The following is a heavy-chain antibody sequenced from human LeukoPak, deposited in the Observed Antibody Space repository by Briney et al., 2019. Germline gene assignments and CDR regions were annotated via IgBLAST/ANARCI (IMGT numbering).Heavy chain of an antibody. CDR3: AGRGSSSGSFDI. Sequence: SQTLSLTCTVSGGSITNLDYYWTWIRQPAGKRLEWIGRIYTSGGTNYNPSLKSRVTMSVDRSKNEISLHLASLTAADTALYYCAGRGSSSGSFDIWGPGTFVTVSS. CDR2: IYTSGGT. J-gene: IGHJ3*02. D-gene: IGHD3-10*01. V-gene: IGHV4-61*02. CDR1: GGSITNLDYY.